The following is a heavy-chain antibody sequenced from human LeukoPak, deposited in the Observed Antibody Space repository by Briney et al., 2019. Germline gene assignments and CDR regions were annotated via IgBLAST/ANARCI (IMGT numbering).Heavy chain of an antibody. CDR3: AKAQPPAPIEYYYCYMDV. D-gene: IGHD2-2*02. CDR2: ISGGADNT. V-gene: IGHV3-23*01. Sequence: GGSLRLSCAASGFTFNSYAMSWVRQAPGKGQEWISTISGGADNTYYADSVKGRFTISRDNSKNTLSLQMNSLRAEDTAVYYCAKAQPPAPIEYYYCYMDVWGKGTTVTVSS. CDR1: GFTFNSYA. J-gene: IGHJ6*03.